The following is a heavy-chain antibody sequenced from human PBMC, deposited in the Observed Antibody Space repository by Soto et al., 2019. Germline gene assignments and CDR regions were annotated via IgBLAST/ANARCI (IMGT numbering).Heavy chain of an antibody. CDR1: GYTLSELC. V-gene: IGHV1-24*01. CDR2: FDPAHGER. Sequence: QVHLVQSGAEVKKPGASVKVSCKVYGYTLSELCIHWVRQAPGKGLEWMGTFDPAHGERSYSQSFQGRVTMTEDTSTDTAYMDLRNLRSEDTAMYYCARGYSGYDLLLLDFWGQGTLVAVYS. CDR3: ARGYSGYDLLLLDF. J-gene: IGHJ4*02. D-gene: IGHD5-12*01.